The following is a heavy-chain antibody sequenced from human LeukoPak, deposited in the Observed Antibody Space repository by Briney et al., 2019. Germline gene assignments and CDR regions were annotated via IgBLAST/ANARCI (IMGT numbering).Heavy chain of an antibody. D-gene: IGHD3-10*01. V-gene: IGHV3-7*01. CDR3: ARDNYYGSGTYGFESY. J-gene: IGHJ4*02. CDR2: IKQDGSEK. CDR1: GFTFSDYY. Sequence: GGSLRLSCAASGFTFSDYYMSWIRQAPGQGLEWVANIKQDGSEKYYVDSVKGRFTISRDNAKNSLYLHMNSLRAEDTAIYYCARDNYYGSGTYGFESYWGQGTLVTVSS.